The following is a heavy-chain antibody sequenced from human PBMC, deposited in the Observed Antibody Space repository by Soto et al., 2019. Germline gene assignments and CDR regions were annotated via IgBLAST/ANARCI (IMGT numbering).Heavy chain of an antibody. CDR3: ARPDARFTSTAY. CDR1: GYSFSSYW. Sequence: EVQLVESGGGLVQPGGSLRLSCVASGYSFSSYWISWVRQAPGKGLEWVANIKEDGSEKKYVDSVKGRFIISRDNAKNSVFLQMNSLRVEDTAVYYCARPDARFTSTAYWGQGTLVYVSS. J-gene: IGHJ4*02. V-gene: IGHV3-7*04. CDR2: IKEDGSEK. D-gene: IGHD2-2*01.